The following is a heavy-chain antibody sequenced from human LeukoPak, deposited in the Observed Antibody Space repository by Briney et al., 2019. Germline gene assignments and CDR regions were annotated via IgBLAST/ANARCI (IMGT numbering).Heavy chain of an antibody. CDR2: INWNGGST. CDR1: GFTFDDYG. V-gene: IGHV3-20*04. J-gene: IGHJ4*02. Sequence: PGGSLRLSCAASGFTFDDYGMSWVRQAPGKGLEWVSGINWNGGSTGYADSVKGRFSVSRDNAKNSLYLHMNSLRAEDTAVYYCTRNTVAAAGDDWGQGTLVTVSS. D-gene: IGHD6-13*01. CDR3: TRNTVAAAGDD.